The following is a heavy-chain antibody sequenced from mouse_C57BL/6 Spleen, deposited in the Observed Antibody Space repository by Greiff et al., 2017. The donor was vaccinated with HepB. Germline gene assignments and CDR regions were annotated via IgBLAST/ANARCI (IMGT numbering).Heavy chain of an antibody. CDR2: IYTSDSET. J-gene: IGHJ2*01. CDR3: ARSGVVADY. Sequence: VQLQQPGAELVRPGSSVKLSCKASGYTFTSYWMDRVKQRPGQGLEWIGNIYTSDSETHYNQKFKDKATLTVDKSSSTAYMQLSSLTSEDSAVYYCARSGVVADYWGQGTTLTVSS. V-gene: IGHV1-61*01. CDR1: GYTFTSYW. D-gene: IGHD1-1*01.